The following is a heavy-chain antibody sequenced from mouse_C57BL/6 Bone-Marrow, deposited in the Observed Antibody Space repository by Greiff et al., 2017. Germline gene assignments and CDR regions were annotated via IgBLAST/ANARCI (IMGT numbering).Heavy chain of an antibody. CDR1: GYTFTSYW. CDR3: ARNGYYYGSSWFAY. J-gene: IGHJ3*01. CDR2: IHPNSGST. D-gene: IGHD1-1*01. V-gene: IGHV1-64*01. Sequence: VQLQQPGAELVKPGASVKLSCKASGYTFTSYWMHWVKQRPGQGLEWIGMIHPNSGSTNYNEKFKSKATLTVDKSSSTAYMQLSSLTSEDSAVYYCARNGYYYGSSWFAYWGQETLVTVSA.